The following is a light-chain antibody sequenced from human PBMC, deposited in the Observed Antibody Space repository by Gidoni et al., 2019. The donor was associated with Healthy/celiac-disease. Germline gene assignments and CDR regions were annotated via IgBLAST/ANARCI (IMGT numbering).Light chain of an antibody. CDR2: GNS. Sequence: QSVLTQPTSVSGAPGQRVTISCTGSSSNIGAGYDVHWYQQLPETAPKLLIYGNSNRPSGVPDRFSGSKSGTSASLAITGLQAEDEADYYCQSYDSSLSGYVFGTGTKVTVL. CDR1: SSNIGAGYD. CDR3: QSYDSSLSGYV. J-gene: IGLJ1*01. V-gene: IGLV1-40*01.